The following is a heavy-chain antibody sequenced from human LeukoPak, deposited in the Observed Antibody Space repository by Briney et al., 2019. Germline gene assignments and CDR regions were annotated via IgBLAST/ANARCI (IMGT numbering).Heavy chain of an antibody. CDR2: FDPEDGET. Sequence: ASVKVSCKVSGYTLTELSMHWVRQAPGKGLEWMGGFDPEDGETIYAQKFQGRVTMTEDTSTDTAYMELSSLRSEDTAVYYCATARLANSIVGATVYFDYWGQGTLVTVSS. CDR3: ATARLANSIVGATVYFDY. V-gene: IGHV1-24*01. D-gene: IGHD1-26*01. J-gene: IGHJ4*02. CDR1: GYTLTELS.